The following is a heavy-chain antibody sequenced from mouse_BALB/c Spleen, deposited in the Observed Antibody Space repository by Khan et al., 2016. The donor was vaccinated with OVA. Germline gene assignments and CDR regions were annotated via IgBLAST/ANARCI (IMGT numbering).Heavy chain of an antibody. J-gene: IGHJ3*01. Sequence: VQLQQSGPELVEPGASVKMSCKASGYTFTNYVIHWVKQKPGQGLEWIGYINPDNAGTRYNEKFKGKATLTSDIPSTTAYMEFSNLTSEDSAVYFCAREASSWDFSFPYWGQGTLVTVSA. CDR2: INPDNAGT. CDR3: AREASSWDFSFPY. D-gene: IGHD4-1*01. CDR1: GYTFTNYV. V-gene: IGHV1S136*01.